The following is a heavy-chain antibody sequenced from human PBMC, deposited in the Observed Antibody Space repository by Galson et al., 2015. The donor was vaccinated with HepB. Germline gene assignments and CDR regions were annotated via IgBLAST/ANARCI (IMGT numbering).Heavy chain of an antibody. V-gene: IGHV3-13*01. CDR2: IGTAGDT. D-gene: IGHD3-3*01. CDR3: ARAYPEYDFWSGWSGRPQPYYYYGMDV. CDR1: GFTFSSYD. Sequence: SLRLSCAASGFTFSSYDMHWVRQATGKGLEWVSAIGTAGDTYYPGSVKGRFTISRENAKNSLYLQMNSLRAGDTAVYYCARAYPEYDFWSGWSGRPQPYYYYGMDVWGQGTTVTVSS. J-gene: IGHJ6*02.